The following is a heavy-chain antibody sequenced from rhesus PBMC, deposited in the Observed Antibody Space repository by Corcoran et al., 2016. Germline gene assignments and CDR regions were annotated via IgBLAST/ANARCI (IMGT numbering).Heavy chain of an antibody. V-gene: IGHV4-80*01. CDR1: GASISSNW. J-gene: IGHJ4*01. Sequence: QVQLQESGPGLVKPSETLSLTCTVSGASISSNWWTWIRQPPGKGLEWIGEIDGNSRRTNYNPSFKSPVTMSKDASKNHFSLKLSSVTAADTAVYYCAREKDDYWGQGVLVTVSS. CDR2: IDGNSRRT. CDR3: AREKDDY.